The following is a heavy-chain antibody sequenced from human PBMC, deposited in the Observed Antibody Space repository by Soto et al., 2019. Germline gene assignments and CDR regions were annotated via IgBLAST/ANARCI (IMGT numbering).Heavy chain of an antibody. Sequence: PGESLKISCKGSGYSFTIYWIGWVRQMPGKGLEWMGIIYPGDSDTRYSPSFQGQVTISADKSISTAYLQWSSLKASDTAMYYCAIQHPLDSSAWYNWGQGTLVTVSS. D-gene: IGHD6-19*01. CDR3: AIQHPLDSSAWYN. V-gene: IGHV5-51*01. CDR2: IYPGDSDT. J-gene: IGHJ4*02. CDR1: GYSFTIYW.